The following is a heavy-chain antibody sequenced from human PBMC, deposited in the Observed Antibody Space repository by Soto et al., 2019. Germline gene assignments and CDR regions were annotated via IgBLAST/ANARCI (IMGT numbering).Heavy chain of an antibody. Sequence: EVQLVESGGGLVKPGGSLRLSCAASGFTFSNYRMNWVRQVPGKGLEWVSSVTASSSYIYYADSVKGRFTLSRDNAKNSLYLQMSSLRAEDAAVYYCARGFTAQLAYWGQGTLVTVSS. V-gene: IGHV3-21*01. CDR1: GFTFSNYR. J-gene: IGHJ4*02. CDR2: VTASSSYI. CDR3: ARGFTAQLAY. D-gene: IGHD3-10*01.